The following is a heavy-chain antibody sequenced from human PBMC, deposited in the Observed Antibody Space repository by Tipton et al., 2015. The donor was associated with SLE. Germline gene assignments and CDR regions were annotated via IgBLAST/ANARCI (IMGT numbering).Heavy chain of an antibody. D-gene: IGHD3-10*01. CDR2: IYNRGSP. V-gene: IGHV4-61*02. CDR1: GGSISSASYY. CDR3: AREGNYYSKIDYSYYYYMDV. J-gene: IGHJ6*03. Sequence: TLSLTCTVSGGSISSASYYWSWIRQPAGRGLEWIGRIYNRGSPNYNPSLNSRVSISVDTSKNQFSLKLSSVTAADTAVYYCAREGNYYSKIDYSYYYYMDVWGKGTTVTISS.